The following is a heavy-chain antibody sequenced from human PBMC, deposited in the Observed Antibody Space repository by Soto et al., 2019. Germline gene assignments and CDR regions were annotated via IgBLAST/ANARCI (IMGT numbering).Heavy chain of an antibody. CDR1: GYTFTSHW. Sequence: ASVKVSCKASGYTFTSHWMHWVRQAPGQGLEWLGVINPSGGSTTYAEKFQGRVSMTRDTSTSTVYMELSSLRSDDTAVYYCSRTSARARRAYFDXWGQGTLVTVSX. V-gene: IGHV1-46*01. CDR3: SRTSARARRAYFDX. J-gene: IGHJ4*02. CDR2: INPSGGST.